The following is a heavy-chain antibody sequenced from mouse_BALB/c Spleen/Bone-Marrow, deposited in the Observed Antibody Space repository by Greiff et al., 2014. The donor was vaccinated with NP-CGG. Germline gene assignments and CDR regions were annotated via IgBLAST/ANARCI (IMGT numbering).Heavy chain of an antibody. CDR3: SRITTATGATDY. Sequence: QVQLQQPGPGLVAPSQSLSITCTVSGFSLTSYGVHWVRQPPGKGLEWLGVIWADGSTNYNSALMSRLSISKDNSKSQVFLKMNSLQTDDTAMYYCSRITTATGATDYWGQGTSVTVSS. CDR2: IWADGST. CDR1: GFSLTSYG. V-gene: IGHV2-9*02. J-gene: IGHJ4*01. D-gene: IGHD1-2*01.